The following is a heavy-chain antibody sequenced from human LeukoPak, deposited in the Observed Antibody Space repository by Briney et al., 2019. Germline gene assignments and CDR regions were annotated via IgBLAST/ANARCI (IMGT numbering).Heavy chain of an antibody. Sequence: SETLSLTCTVSGGSISSSSYYWGWIRQPPGKGLEWIGSIYYSGSTYYNPSLKSRVTISVDTSKNQFSLKLSSVTAADTAVYYCARQGYYGDYYYWGQGTLVTVSS. J-gene: IGHJ4*02. V-gene: IGHV4-39*01. CDR3: ARQGYYGDYYY. D-gene: IGHD4-17*01. CDR1: GGSISSSSYY. CDR2: IYYSGST.